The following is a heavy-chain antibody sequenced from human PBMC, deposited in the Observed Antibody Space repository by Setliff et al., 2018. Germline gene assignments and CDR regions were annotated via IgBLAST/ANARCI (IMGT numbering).Heavy chain of an antibody. Sequence: ASVKVSCKASGYTFSAYDFNWVRQAPGQGLEWVGSMSPQSDNTVYAQKFLGRVTMTKNTSMSTAYMELSSLRSEDTAVYYCARGRYCSGGSCYYYFDYWGQGTLVTVSS. J-gene: IGHJ4*02. CDR3: ARGRYCSGGSCYYYFDY. D-gene: IGHD2-15*01. CDR1: GYTFSAYD. CDR2: MSPQSDNT. V-gene: IGHV1-8*02.